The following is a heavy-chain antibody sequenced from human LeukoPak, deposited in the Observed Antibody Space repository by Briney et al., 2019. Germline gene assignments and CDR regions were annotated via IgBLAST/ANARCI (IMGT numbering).Heavy chain of an antibody. CDR1: GYTFTGYY. Sequence: SVKVSCKASGYTFTGYYMHWVRQAPGQGLEWMGWINPILGIANYAQKFQGRVTITADKSTSTAYMELSSLRSEDTAVYYCARYWNYIYYYYGMDVWGQGTTVTVSS. V-gene: IGHV1-69*10. CDR2: INPILGIA. J-gene: IGHJ6*02. D-gene: IGHD1-7*01. CDR3: ARYWNYIYYYYGMDV.